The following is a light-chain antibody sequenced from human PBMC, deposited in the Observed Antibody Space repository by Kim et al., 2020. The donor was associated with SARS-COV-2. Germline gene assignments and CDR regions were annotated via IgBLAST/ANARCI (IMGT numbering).Light chain of an antibody. CDR1: NIGHKN. V-gene: IGLV3-9*01. J-gene: IGLJ3*02. Sequence: SYELTQPLSVSVALGQTARITCGGNNIGHKNVHWYQQKPGQAPVLVIYRNSNRPSRIPERFSGSNSGNTATLSISRAQAGDEADYYCQLWVSGAVVFGGG. CDR3: QLWVSGAVV. CDR2: RNS.